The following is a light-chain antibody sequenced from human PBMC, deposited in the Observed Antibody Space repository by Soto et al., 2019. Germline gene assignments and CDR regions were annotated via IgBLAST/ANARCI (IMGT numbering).Light chain of an antibody. V-gene: IGKV3-15*01. Sequence: EIVMTQSPATLSVSPGERTTLSCRASQGIGSNLAWFQQRPGQAPRLLIYGASTRATGIPARFSGSGSGTEFTLTISSLQSEDFALYYCQQYNNWPPYTFGQGTKLEIK. CDR2: GAS. J-gene: IGKJ2*01. CDR1: QGIGSN. CDR3: QQYNNWPPYT.